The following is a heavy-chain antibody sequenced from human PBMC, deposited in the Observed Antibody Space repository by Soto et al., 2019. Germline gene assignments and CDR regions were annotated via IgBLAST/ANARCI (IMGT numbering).Heavy chain of an antibody. D-gene: IGHD3-3*01. CDR2: SYYNGDT. CDR3: AREGGVLRLSNWFDS. Sequence: SETLSLTCTVSGDSVSSTSFYWSWVRQPPGKGLEWMGYSYYNGDTNYNPSLKSRVTISVDTSQNQFSLKLTSVTAADTAVYYCAREGGVLRLSNWFDSWGQGIEVTVSS. CDR1: GDSVSSTSFY. V-gene: IGHV4-61*01. J-gene: IGHJ5*01.